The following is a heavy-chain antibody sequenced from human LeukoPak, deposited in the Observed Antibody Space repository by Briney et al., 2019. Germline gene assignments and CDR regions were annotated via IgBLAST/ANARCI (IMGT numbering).Heavy chain of an antibody. V-gene: IGHV3-21*04. D-gene: IGHD2-2*02. CDR3: ANSRLGYCSSTSCYTADY. J-gene: IGHJ4*02. CDR2: ISSSSSYI. CDR1: GFTFSSYS. Sequence: GGSLRLSCAASGFTFSSYSMNWVRQAPGKGLEWVSSISSSSSYIYYADSVKGRFTISRDNSKNTLYLQMNSLRAEDTAVYYCANSRLGYCSSTSCYTADYWGQGTLVTVSS.